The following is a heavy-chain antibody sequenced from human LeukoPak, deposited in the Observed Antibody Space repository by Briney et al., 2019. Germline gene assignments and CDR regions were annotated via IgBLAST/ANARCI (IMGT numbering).Heavy chain of an antibody. CDR1: GFTFSDYS. J-gene: IGHJ5*02. V-gene: IGHV3-48*04. CDR3: ARRRITWYRTANWFDT. D-gene: IGHD6-13*01. CDR2: ISSNSKTK. Sequence: GGSLRLSWAASGFTFSDYSMSWVRQAPGKGLEWISYISSNSKTKYYADSVKGRFTISRDNAKNTLYLQMNSLRVEDTALYYCARRRITWYRTANWFDTWGQGTLVTVSS.